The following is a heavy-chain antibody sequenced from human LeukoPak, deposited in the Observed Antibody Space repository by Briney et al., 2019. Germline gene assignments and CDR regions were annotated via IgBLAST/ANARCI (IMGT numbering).Heavy chain of an antibody. Sequence: GGSLRLSCAASGFTFSSYAMSWVRQAPGKGLEWVSAIISSGGSTYYADSVKGRFTISRDNSKNTLYLQKNSLRAEDTAVYYCASWGYYFYYFDYWGQGTLVTVSS. J-gene: IGHJ4*02. CDR2: IISSGGST. D-gene: IGHD2/OR15-2a*01. V-gene: IGHV3-23*01. CDR1: GFTFSSYA. CDR3: ASWGYYFYYFDY.